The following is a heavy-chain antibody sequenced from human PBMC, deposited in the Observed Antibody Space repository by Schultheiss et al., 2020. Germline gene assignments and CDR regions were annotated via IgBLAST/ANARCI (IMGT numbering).Heavy chain of an antibody. CDR1: GGSISSSSYY. V-gene: IGHV4-39*02. CDR3: ARERGGGYDFGYYYMDV. Sequence: SETLSLTCTVSGGSISSSSYYWGWIRQPPGKGLEWIGSIYYSGSTYYNPSLKSRVTISVDTSKNQFSLKLSSVTAADTAVYYCARERGGGYDFGYYYMDVWGKGTTVTVSS. J-gene: IGHJ6*03. D-gene: IGHD5-12*01. CDR2: IYYSGST.